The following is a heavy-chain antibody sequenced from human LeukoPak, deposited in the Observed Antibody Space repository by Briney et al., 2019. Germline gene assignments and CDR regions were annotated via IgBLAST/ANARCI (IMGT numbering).Heavy chain of an antibody. CDR3: ARDPIRGDRYSFDF. Sequence: GGSLRLSCATSGFTFSSFWMSWARQAPGKGLEWVANINQGGGEKNYVDSVKGRFTISRDSAKSSLYLQMNSLRAEDTAVYYCARDPIRGDRYSFDFWGQGTLVTVST. CDR1: GFTFSSFW. V-gene: IGHV3-7*01. D-gene: IGHD3-16*02. CDR2: INQGGGEK. J-gene: IGHJ4*02.